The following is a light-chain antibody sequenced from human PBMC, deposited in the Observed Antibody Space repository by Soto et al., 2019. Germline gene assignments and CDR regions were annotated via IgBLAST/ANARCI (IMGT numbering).Light chain of an antibody. CDR1: QTVLKSSNNRNY. V-gene: IGKV4-1*01. Sequence: DIVMTQSPDSLALSVGERATINCKSSQTVLKSSNNRNYLAWYQQKPGQPPKLLMYWASTRESGVPDRFSGRGSGTDFTLSISDLRAEDVAVYYCQQYLDTLLTFGGGPRWRSN. J-gene: IGKJ4*01. CDR2: WAS. CDR3: QQYLDTLLT.